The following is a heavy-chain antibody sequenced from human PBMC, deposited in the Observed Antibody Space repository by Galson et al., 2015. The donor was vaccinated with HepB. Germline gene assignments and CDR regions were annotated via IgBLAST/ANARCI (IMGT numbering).Heavy chain of an antibody. J-gene: IGHJ3*02. CDR1: GYTFTGFS. CDR2: FDPEDGET. D-gene: IGHD6-13*01. Sequence: SVKVSCKVSGYTFTGFSMHWVRQAPGKGLEWMGGFDPEDGETIYAQKFQGRVTMTEDTSTDTAYMELSSLRSEYTAAYYCAKDLRDETRAAAGHEDDAVDIWGQGTTVTVSS. CDR3: AKDLRDETRAAAGHEDDAVDI. V-gene: IGHV1-24*01.